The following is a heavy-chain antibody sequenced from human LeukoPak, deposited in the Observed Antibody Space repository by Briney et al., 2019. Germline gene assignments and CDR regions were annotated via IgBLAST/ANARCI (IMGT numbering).Heavy chain of an antibody. CDR1: GYTFTGYY. Sequence: ASVKVSCKASGYTFTGYYMHWVRQAPGQGLEWMGWINPNSGGTNYAQKFQGRVTMTRDTSISTAYMELSRLRSDDTAVYYCARGYCSSTSCSDYFDYWGQGALVTVSS. D-gene: IGHD2-2*01. CDR3: ARGYCSSTSCSDYFDY. CDR2: INPNSGGT. V-gene: IGHV1-2*02. J-gene: IGHJ4*02.